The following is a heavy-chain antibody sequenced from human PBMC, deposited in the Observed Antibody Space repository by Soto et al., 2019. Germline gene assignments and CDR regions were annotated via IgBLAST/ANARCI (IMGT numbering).Heavy chain of an antibody. D-gene: IGHD3-22*01. Sequence: SETLSLTCTVSGGSISSGGYYWSWIRQHPGKCLEWIGYIYYSGSTYYNPSLKSRVTISVDTSKNQFSLKLSSVTAADTAVYYCARNYYDNLGMDVWGQGTTVTVYS. V-gene: IGHV4-31*03. CDR2: IYYSGST. CDR3: ARNYYDNLGMDV. J-gene: IGHJ6*02. CDR1: GGSISSGGYY.